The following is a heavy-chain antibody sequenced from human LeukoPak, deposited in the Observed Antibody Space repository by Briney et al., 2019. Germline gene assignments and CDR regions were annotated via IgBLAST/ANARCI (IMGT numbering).Heavy chain of an antibody. J-gene: IGHJ4*02. D-gene: IGHD3-3*01. V-gene: IGHV5-51*01. CDR3: ARQRSAFWSGYYPFDY. Sequence: GESLKISCKGSGYSFTSYWIGWVRQMPGKGLEWMGIIYPGDSDTRYSPSFQGQVTISADKSISTAYLQWSSLKASDTAMYYCARQRSAFWSGYYPFDYWGRGSLVTVSS. CDR2: IYPGDSDT. CDR1: GYSFTSYW.